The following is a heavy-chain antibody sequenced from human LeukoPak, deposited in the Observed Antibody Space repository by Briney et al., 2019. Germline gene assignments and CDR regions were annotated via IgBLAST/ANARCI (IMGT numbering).Heavy chain of an antibody. CDR2: K. Sequence: KYYVDSVKGRFTISRDNAKNSFFLQMSSLRAEDTSVYYCARGGSTSCYSYWGQGTLVTVSS. D-gene: IGHD2-2*02. J-gene: IGHJ4*02. V-gene: IGHV3-7*01. CDR3: ARGGSTSCYSY.